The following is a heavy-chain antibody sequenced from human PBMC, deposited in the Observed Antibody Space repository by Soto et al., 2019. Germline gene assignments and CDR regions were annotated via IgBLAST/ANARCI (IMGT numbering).Heavy chain of an antibody. D-gene: IGHD3-22*01. Sequence: EVQLVESGGGLVQPGRSLRLSCAASGFTFDDYAMHWVRQAPGKGLEWVSGITWNSGDITYTGSVKCRFSISRDNAENSLYLHMNSLRPEDTAFYYCARSRGLVSRPLDLWGQGTLVTVSS. CDR1: GFTFDDYA. CDR3: ARSRGLVSRPLDL. J-gene: IGHJ5*02. CDR2: ITWNSGDI. V-gene: IGHV3-9*01.